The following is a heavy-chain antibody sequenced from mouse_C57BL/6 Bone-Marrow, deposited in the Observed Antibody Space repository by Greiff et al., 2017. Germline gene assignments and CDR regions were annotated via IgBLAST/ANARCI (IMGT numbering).Heavy chain of an antibody. CDR1: GFTFSSYA. V-gene: IGHV5-4*03. J-gene: IGHJ4*01. CDR2: ISDGGSYT. Sequence: DVKVEESGGGLVKPGGSLKLSCAASGFTFSSYAMSWVRQTPEKRLEWVATISDGGSYTYYPDNVKGRFTISRDNAKNNLYLQMSHLKSEDTAMYYCARGAMDYWGQGTSVTVSS. CDR3: ARGAMDY.